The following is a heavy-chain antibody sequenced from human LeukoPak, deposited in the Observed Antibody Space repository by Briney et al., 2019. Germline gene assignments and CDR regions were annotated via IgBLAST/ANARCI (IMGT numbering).Heavy chain of an antibody. V-gene: IGHV4-39*02. J-gene: IGHJ2*01. CDR1: GDSISGSSYF. Sequence: PSETLSLTCTVSGDSISGSSYFWGWIRQPPGKGLEWIGNIYNTGVGYLNPSLKSRVTISVDTSKNQFSLKLTSVTAADTALYYCAREGELSPWYFDLWGRGTLVTVSS. CDR3: AREGELSPWYFDL. CDR2: IYNTGVG. D-gene: IGHD3-16*01.